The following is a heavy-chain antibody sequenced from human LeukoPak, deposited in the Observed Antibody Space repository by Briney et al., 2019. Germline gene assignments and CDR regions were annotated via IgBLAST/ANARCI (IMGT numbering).Heavy chain of an antibody. D-gene: IGHD3-16*01. V-gene: IGHV3-72*01. Sequence: GGSLRLSCTASTLALSDHFIDWVRQSPGKGLEWVGRSRSKTRSYTTEFAASVKGRFTLSRDDSKNSVYLQMNNLQTEDTAVYFCTKDGGKDGNTAFDLWGQGTMVTVSS. J-gene: IGHJ3*01. CDR2: SRSKTRSYTT. CDR3: TKDGGKDGNTAFDL. CDR1: TLALSDHF.